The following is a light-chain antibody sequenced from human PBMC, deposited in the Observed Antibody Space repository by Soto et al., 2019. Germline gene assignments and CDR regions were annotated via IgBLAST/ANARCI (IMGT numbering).Light chain of an antibody. J-gene: IGLJ2*01. CDR2: LNTDGSH. CDR1: SGHSSYT. CDR3: QTWGAGIVV. V-gene: IGLV4-69*01. Sequence: QLVLTQSPSASASLGGSVKLTCTLSSGHSSYTIAWHQQQPEKGPRYLMKLNTDGSHSRGDGIPDRFSGSRSGAERYLTISSLQSEDEADYYCQTWGAGIVVFGGGTKLTVL.